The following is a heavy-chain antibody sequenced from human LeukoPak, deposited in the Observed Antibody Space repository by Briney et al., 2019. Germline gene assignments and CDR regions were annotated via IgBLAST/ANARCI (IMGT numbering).Heavy chain of an antibody. J-gene: IGHJ6*03. Sequence: ASVKVSCKASGYTFTSYGISWVRQAPGQGLEWMGWTNPNSGDTNYQGRVTMTRDTSISTASMELTNLRSDDTALYYCARAGTESKWGLPRADYYYMDVWGKGTTVTVSS. CDR1: GYTFTSYG. CDR3: ARAGTESKWGLPRADYYYMDV. V-gene: IGHV1-2*02. D-gene: IGHD7-27*01. CDR2: TNPNSGDT.